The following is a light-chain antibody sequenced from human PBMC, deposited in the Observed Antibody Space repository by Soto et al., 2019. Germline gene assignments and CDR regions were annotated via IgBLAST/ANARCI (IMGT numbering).Light chain of an antibody. CDR1: QSVSSN. V-gene: IGKV3-15*01. J-gene: IGKJ3*01. CDR3: QQYNNWLIFT. Sequence: EIVMTQSPATLSVSPGERATLSCRASQSVSSNLAWYQQKPGQAPRLLIYGASTRATGIPARFSGSGSGTEFTLTISSLQSEDFAVDYCQQYNNWLIFTFGPGTKVDI. CDR2: GAS.